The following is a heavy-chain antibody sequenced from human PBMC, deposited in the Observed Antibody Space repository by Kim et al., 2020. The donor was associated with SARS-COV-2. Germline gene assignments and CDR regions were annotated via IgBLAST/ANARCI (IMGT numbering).Heavy chain of an antibody. V-gene: IGHV1-46*01. CDR1: GYTFTSYY. Sequence: ASVKVSCKASGYTFTSYYMHWVRQAPGQGLEWMGIINPSGGSTSYAQKFQGRVTMTRDTSTSTVYMELSSLRSEDTAVYYCARDLRYFDWLTPLAGMDVWGQGTTVTVSS. J-gene: IGHJ6*02. CDR2: INPSGGST. CDR3: ARDLRYFDWLTPLAGMDV. D-gene: IGHD3-9*01.